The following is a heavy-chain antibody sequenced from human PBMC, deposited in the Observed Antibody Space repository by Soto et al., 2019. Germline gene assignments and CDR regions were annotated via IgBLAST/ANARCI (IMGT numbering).Heavy chain of an antibody. D-gene: IGHD1-1*01. CDR3: ARGRYGDY. CDR1: GYTFTSYG. CDR2: ISAHNGNT. J-gene: IGHJ4*02. Sequence: QVHLVQSGAEVKKPGASVKVSCKASGYTFTSYGITWVRQAPGQGLEWMGWISAHNGNTDYAQKPQGRVIVTRDTSPSTAYMALRSLISDDTAVYYCARGRYGDYWGQGALVTVSS. V-gene: IGHV1-18*01.